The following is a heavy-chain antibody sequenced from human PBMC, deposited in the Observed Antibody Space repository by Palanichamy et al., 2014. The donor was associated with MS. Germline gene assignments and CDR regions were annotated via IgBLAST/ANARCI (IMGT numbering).Heavy chain of an antibody. CDR2: IKQDGSEK. V-gene: IGHV3-7*01. CDR3: ARPQSPYTTYYHYYYMDV. CDR1: GFTFSRSW. Sequence: EVQLVESGGGLVQPGGSLRLSCAASGFTFSRSWMTWVRQAPGKGLEWVANIKQDGSEKYYVDSVKGRFTISRDNAKNSLYLQMNSLRAEDTAVYYCARPQSPYTTYYHYYYMDVWGKGTTVTVSS. D-gene: IGHD2-2*02. J-gene: IGHJ6*03.